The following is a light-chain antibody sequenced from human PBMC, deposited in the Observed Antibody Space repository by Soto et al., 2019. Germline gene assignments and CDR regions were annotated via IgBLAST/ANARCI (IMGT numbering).Light chain of an antibody. CDR1: SSNIGAGYD. V-gene: IGLV1-40*01. J-gene: IGLJ2*01. CDR3: LSFDSSLSVV. Sequence: QSVLTQPPSVSGAPGQRVTISCTGSSSNIGAGYDVHWYQQLPGRAPKLLIYGNTNRPSGVPDRFSGSKSGTSASLAITVLQAEDEADYYCLSFDSSLSVVFGGWTKLTVL. CDR2: GNT.